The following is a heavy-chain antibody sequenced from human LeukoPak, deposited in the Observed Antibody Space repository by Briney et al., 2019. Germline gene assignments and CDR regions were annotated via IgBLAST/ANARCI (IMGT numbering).Heavy chain of an antibody. J-gene: IGHJ2*01. CDR2: IYYNGNT. Sequence: SETLSLTCTVSGGSISSYYWSWIRQPPGKGLEWIGHIYYNGNTNYNPSLKSRVTISVDTSKSQFSLKLSSVTAADTAVYYCARPGSRGFWYFDFWGRGTLVTVSS. D-gene: IGHD3-10*01. CDR3: ARPGSRGFWYFDF. V-gene: IGHV4-59*08. CDR1: GGSISSYY.